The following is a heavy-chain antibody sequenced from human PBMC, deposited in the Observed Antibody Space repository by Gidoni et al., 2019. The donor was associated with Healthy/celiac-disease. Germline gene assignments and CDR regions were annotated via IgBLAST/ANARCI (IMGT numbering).Heavy chain of an antibody. Sequence: EVQLVESGGGLVQPGGSLRLSCAASGFTFSSYSMNWVRQAPGKGLEWVSYISSSSSTIYYADSVKGRFTISRDNAKNSLYLQMNSLRAEDTAVYYCARDRRLDSKWGDVWGQGTTVTVSS. CDR3: ARDRRLDSKWGDV. J-gene: IGHJ6*02. CDR2: ISSSSSTI. D-gene: IGHD4-4*01. CDR1: GFTFSSYS. V-gene: IGHV3-48*01.